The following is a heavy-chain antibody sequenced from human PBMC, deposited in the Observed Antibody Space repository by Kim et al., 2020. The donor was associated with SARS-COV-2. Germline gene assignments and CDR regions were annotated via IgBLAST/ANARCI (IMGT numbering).Heavy chain of an antibody. V-gene: IGHV3-15*01. CDR3: LSSSSISYYYYGMDV. J-gene: IGHJ6*02. Sequence: APVKGRFTISRDDSKNTLYLQMNSLKTEDTAVYYCLSSSSISYYYYGMDVWGQGTTVTVSS. D-gene: IGHD6-6*01.